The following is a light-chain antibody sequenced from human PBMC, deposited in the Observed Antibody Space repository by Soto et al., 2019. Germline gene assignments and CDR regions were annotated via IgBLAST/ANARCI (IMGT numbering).Light chain of an antibody. CDR2: LGS. Sequence: DIVMTQSPLSLPVTPGEPASISCRSSQSLLHSNGYNYLDWYLQKPGQSPQLVISLGSNRASGDPDRVSGSGSGTDFTLKISRVEAEDVGVYYCMQALQTPYTFGQGTKLEIK. CDR3: MQALQTPYT. CDR1: QSLLHSNGYNY. V-gene: IGKV2-28*01. J-gene: IGKJ2*01.